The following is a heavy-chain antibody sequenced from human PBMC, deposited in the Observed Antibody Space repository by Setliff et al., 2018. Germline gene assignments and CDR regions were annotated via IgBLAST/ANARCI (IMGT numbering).Heavy chain of an antibody. CDR3: ARVFSSYGDWGMRYSEYFDY. J-gene: IGHJ4*02. V-gene: IGHV4-59*01. CDR2: IYYGGST. Sequence: SETLSLTCTVSGGSISDYYWSWIRQAPGKGLEWIGYIYYGGSTNYNPSLNSRIAISVDTSENQFSLRLNSVTAADTAVYYCARVFSSYGDWGMRYSEYFDYWGRGLLVTVSS. CDR1: GGSISDYY. D-gene: IGHD4-17*01.